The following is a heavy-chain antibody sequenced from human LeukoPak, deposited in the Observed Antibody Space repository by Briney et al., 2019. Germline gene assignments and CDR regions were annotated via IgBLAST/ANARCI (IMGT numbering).Heavy chain of an antibody. CDR1: GFMFTKYG. Sequence: GRPLRLSCAASGFMFTKYGMHWVRQAPGMGLEWVAVVWSDGRTKYYADSVKGRFTISRDNSKNTLYLQMNSLRAEDTAVYYCARAPMSYSYYYDSSGYFSLDYWGQGTLVTVSS. V-gene: IGHV3-33*01. J-gene: IGHJ4*02. CDR2: VWSDGRTK. D-gene: IGHD3-22*01. CDR3: ARAPMSYSYYYDSSGYFSLDY.